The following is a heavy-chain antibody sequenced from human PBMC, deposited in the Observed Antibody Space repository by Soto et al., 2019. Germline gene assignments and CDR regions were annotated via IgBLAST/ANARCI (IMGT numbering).Heavy chain of an antibody. D-gene: IGHD3-22*01. V-gene: IGHV4-30-4*01. CDR3: ARASYESSTYYLDY. CDR1: GSSISSGDYY. Sequence: QVQLQESGPGLVKPSQTLSLTCTVSGSSISSGDYYWTWIRQPPGKGLEWIGSIYYTGNTYYNPSLKSRVTISGDTSNNQFSLKLSSVTAADTAVYYCARASYESSTYYLDYWGQGTLVTVSS. J-gene: IGHJ4*02. CDR2: IYYTGNT.